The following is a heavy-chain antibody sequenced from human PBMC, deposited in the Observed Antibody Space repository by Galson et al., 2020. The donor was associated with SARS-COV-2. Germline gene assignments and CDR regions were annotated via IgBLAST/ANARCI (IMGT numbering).Heavy chain of an antibody. Sequence: NSGGSLRLSCAASGFTFSSYSMNWVRQAPGKGLEWVSSISSSSSYIYYADSVKGRFTISRDNAKNSLYLQMNSLRAEDTAVYYCAITYYDILTGYHWGQGTLVTVSS. CDR2: ISSSSSYI. D-gene: IGHD3-9*01. CDR1: GFTFSSYS. V-gene: IGHV3-21*01. CDR3: AITYYDILTGYH. J-gene: IGHJ5*02.